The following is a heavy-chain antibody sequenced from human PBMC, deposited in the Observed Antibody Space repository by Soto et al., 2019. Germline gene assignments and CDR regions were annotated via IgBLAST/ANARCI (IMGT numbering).Heavy chain of an antibody. CDR3: ARGVPVRFDY. V-gene: IGHV4-30-2*01. Sequence: SETLSLTCAVSGFSISSGGYSWSWIRQPPGKGLEWIGYIYHSGSTYYNPSLKSRVTISVDRSKNQFSLKLSSVTAADTAVYYCARGVPVRFDYWGQGTLVTVSS. CDR1: GFSISSGGYS. CDR2: IYHSGST. D-gene: IGHD4-17*01. J-gene: IGHJ4*02.